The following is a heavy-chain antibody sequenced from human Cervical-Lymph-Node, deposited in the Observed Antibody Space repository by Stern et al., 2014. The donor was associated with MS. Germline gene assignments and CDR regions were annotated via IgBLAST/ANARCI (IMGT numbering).Heavy chain of an antibody. D-gene: IGHD5-18*01. J-gene: IGHJ6*02. Sequence: VQLVESGPGLVKPSQTLSLTCTVSGGSISSGSYYWSWIRQPAGKGLEWIGRIYTSGSTNYNPSLKSRVTISVDTSTNQLSLKLSFGTAADTAVYYCARDGGYSYGDGYYYYGMDVWGQGTTVTVSS. CDR1: GGSISSGSYY. V-gene: IGHV4-61*02. CDR2: IYTSGST. CDR3: ARDGGYSYGDGYYYYGMDV.